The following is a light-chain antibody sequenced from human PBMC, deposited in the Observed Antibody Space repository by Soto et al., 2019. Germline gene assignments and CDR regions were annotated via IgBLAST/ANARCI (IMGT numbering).Light chain of an antibody. Sequence: QSVLTQPPSVSGAPGQRVTISSTGSSSNIGAGYDVHWYQQLPGTAPKLLIYGNSNRPSGVPDRFSGSKAGTSASLAITGLQAEDEADYYCQSYDSSLSVLYVFGTGTKLTV. CDR3: QSYDSSLSVLYV. CDR2: GNS. J-gene: IGLJ1*01. V-gene: IGLV1-40*01. CDR1: SSNIGAGYD.